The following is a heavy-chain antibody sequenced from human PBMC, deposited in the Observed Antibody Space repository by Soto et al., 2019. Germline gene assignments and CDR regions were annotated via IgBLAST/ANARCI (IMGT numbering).Heavy chain of an antibody. J-gene: IGHJ4*02. CDR1: GGSISSYY. Sequence: SETLSLPCTVSGGSISSYYWSWIRQPPGKGLEWIGYIYYSGSTNYNPSLKSRVTISVDTSKNQFSLKLSSVTAADTAVYYCASLDSSGWYIDYWGQGTLVTVSS. CDR2: IYYSGST. CDR3: ASLDSSGWYIDY. D-gene: IGHD6-19*01. V-gene: IGHV4-59*08.